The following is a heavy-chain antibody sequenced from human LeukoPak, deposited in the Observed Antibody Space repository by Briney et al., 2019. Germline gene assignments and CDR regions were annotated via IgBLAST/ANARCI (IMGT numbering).Heavy chain of an antibody. Sequence: PGGSLRLSCAASGFTFSSYAMSWVRQARGKGLEWVSGISSSGGSTYYADSMKGRFTISRDNSKNTLYLQMNSLRAEDTAVYYCARDISRIAAAVYYYYYGMDVWGQGTTVTVSS. D-gene: IGHD6-13*01. CDR2: ISSSGGST. J-gene: IGHJ6*02. V-gene: IGHV3-23*01. CDR3: ARDISRIAAAVYYYYYGMDV. CDR1: GFTFSSYA.